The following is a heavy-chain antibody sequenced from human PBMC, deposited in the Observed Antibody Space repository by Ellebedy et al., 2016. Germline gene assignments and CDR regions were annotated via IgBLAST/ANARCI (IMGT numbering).Heavy chain of an antibody. V-gene: IGHV1-3*01. D-gene: IGHD6-13*01. Sequence: ASVKVSCKASGYTFTSYAMHWVRQAPGQRLEWMGWINAGNGNTKYSQKFQGRVTITRDTSASTAYMELSSLRSEDTAVYYCARDLQLAGAAGGFDAFDIWGQGTMVTVSS. J-gene: IGHJ3*02. CDR3: ARDLQLAGAAGGFDAFDI. CDR2: INAGNGNT. CDR1: GYTFTSYA.